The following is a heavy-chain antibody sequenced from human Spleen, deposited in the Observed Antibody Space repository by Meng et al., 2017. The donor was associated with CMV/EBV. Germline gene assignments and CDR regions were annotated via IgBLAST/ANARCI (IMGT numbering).Heavy chain of an antibody. D-gene: IGHD2-2*01. CDR2: ISTSGSTM. CDR3: ARDRYQLLLEVYNWFDP. CDR1: GFTFSDYY. V-gene: IGHV3-11*01. J-gene: IGHJ5*02. Sequence: GESLKISCAASGFTFSDYYMSWIRQAPGKGLEWVSYISTSGSTMYYADSVKGRFTISRDNAKNSLYLQMNSLRAEDTAVYYCARDRYQLLLEVYNWFDPWGQGTLVTVSS.